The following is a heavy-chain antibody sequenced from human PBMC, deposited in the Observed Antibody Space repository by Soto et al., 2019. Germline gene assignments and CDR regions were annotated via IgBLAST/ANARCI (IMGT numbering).Heavy chain of an antibody. CDR2: IKADGSQK. J-gene: IGHJ6*02. Sequence: EVQLVESGGGLVQPGGSLGLSCVASGFMFSSYWMSWVRQVPGKGLEWVANIKADGSQKYYVDSVKGRFTISRDNANNLLYLQMNNLRAEDTALYYCATAPYNPMNVWGQGTTVTVSS. D-gene: IGHD1-20*01. CDR1: GFMFSSYW. CDR3: ATAPYNPMNV. V-gene: IGHV3-7*01.